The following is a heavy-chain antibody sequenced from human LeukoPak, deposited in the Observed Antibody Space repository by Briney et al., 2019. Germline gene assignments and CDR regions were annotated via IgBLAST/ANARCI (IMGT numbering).Heavy chain of an antibody. CDR2: INPSGST. V-gene: IGHV4-34*01. D-gene: IGHD3-10*01. CDR3: ARVRWFGDLSMSLFDY. Sequence: SETLSLTCAVYGGSFSGYYWSWIRQPPGKGLEWIAEINPSGSTNYNPSLESRVTILVDASKNQVSLRLSSVTAADTAVYYCARVRWFGDLSMSLFDYWGQGNLVTVSS. CDR1: GGSFSGYY. J-gene: IGHJ4*02.